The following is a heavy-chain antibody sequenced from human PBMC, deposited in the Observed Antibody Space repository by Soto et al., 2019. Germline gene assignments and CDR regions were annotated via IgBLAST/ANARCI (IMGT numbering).Heavy chain of an antibody. CDR3: AKARISTCSSTSCQVSNPPFRFDP. J-gene: IGHJ5*02. Sequence: GGSLRLSCAASGFTFSSYAMSWVRQAPGKGLEWVSAISGSGGSTYYADSVKGRFTISRDNSKNTLYLQMNSLRAEDTAVYYCAKARISTCSSTSCQVSNPPFRFDPWGQGTLVTVSS. CDR1: GFTFSSYA. CDR2: ISGSGGST. V-gene: IGHV3-23*01. D-gene: IGHD2-2*01.